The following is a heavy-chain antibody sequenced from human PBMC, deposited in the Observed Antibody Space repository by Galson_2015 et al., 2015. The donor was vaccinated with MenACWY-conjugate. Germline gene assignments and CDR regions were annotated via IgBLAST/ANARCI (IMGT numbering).Heavy chain of an antibody. D-gene: IGHD2-2*01. V-gene: IGHV3-74*01. Sequence: LRLSCAASGFTFSSYWMHWVRQAPGKRLVWVSLINSDGSSTSYADSVKGRFTISRDNAKNTLYLQMNSLRAEDTAVYYCAVYCSSTRCYGASGGYWGQGTLVTVSS. CDR2: INSDGSST. CDR1: GFTFSSYW. J-gene: IGHJ4*02. CDR3: AVYCSSTRCYGASGGY.